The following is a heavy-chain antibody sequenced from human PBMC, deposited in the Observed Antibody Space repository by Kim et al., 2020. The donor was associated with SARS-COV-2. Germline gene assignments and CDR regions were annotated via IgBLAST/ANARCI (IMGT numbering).Heavy chain of an antibody. V-gene: IGHV3-9*01. CDR3: AKDAGYILTGYIDY. CDR1: GFTFDDYA. D-gene: IGHD3-9*01. J-gene: IGHJ4*02. Sequence: GGSLRLSCAASGFTFDDYAMHWVRQAPGKGLEWVSGISWNSGSIGYADSVKGRFTISRDNAKNSLYLQMNSLRAEDTALYYCAKDAGYILTGYIDYWGQGTLVTVSS. CDR2: ISWNSGSI.